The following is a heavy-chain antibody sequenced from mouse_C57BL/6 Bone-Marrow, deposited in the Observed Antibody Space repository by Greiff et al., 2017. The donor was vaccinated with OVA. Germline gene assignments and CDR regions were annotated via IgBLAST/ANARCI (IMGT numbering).Heavy chain of an antibody. CDR3: AAYGSLYYFDY. J-gene: IGHJ2*01. D-gene: IGHD1-1*01. V-gene: IGHV1-64*01. CDR1: GYTFTSYW. CDR2: IHPNSGST. Sequence: QVQLQQPGAELVKPGASVMLSCKASGYTFTSYWMHWVKQRPGQGLAWIGMIHPNSGSTNYNEKFKSKATLTVDKSSSTAYMQLSSLTAEDSAVYYCAAYGSLYYFDYWGQGTTLTVSS.